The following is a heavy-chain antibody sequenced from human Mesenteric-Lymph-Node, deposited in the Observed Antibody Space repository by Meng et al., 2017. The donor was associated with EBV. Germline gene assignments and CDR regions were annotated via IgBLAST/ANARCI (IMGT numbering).Heavy chain of an antibody. CDR3: ARTGGELLIWFDP. J-gene: IGHJ5*02. D-gene: IGHD3-10*01. V-gene: IGHV1-18*01. CDR1: GYTFANFG. CDR2: ISAYNANT. Sequence: QVQLGQSGGEVKKPGASVKVPCKASGYTFANFGITWVRQAPGQGLEWMGWISAYNANTDYAQTLQGRVTMTKDTSTSTAYMELMSLRSDDTAVYYCARTGGELLIWFDPWGQGTLVTVSS.